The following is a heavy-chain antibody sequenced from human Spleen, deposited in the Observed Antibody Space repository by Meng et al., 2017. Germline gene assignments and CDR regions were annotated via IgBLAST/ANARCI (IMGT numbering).Heavy chain of an antibody. J-gene: IGHJ4*02. CDR3: ARDEDISAAGKLFGDY. V-gene: IGHV1-18*01. Sequence: ASVKVSCKASGYIFTSYGITWVRQAPGQGLEWMGWISAYNGNTDYAQRFQGRLTMTTDTSTTTAYMELRSLTSDDTAVYYCARDEDISAAGKLFGDYWGQGTLVTVSS. D-gene: IGHD6-25*01. CDR1: GYIFTSYG. CDR2: ISAYNGNT.